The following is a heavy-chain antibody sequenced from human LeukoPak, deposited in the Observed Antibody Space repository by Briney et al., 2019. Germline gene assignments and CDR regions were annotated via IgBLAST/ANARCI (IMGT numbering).Heavy chain of an antibody. CDR2: IYYSGST. Sequence: SETLSLTCTVSGGSINNYYWSWIRQPPGKGLEWIGYIYYSGSTNYNPSLKTRVTISVDTSKNLFSLKLSSVTAADTAVYYCARGKRGYSYGPCSYLEYWGQGTLVTVSS. D-gene: IGHD5-18*01. CDR1: GGSINNYY. J-gene: IGHJ4*02. V-gene: IGHV4-59*12. CDR3: ARGKRGYSYGPCSYLEY.